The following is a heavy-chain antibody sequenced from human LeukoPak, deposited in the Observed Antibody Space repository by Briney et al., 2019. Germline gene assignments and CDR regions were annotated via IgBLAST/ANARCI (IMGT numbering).Heavy chain of an antibody. V-gene: IGHV1-24*01. D-gene: IGHD2-15*01. CDR1: GYTFTELS. CDR3: ATGCSGGSCPFQVRAFDI. Sequence: ASVKVSCKVSGYTFTELSMHWVRQAPGKGLEWMGGFDPEDGETIYAQKFQGRVTMTEDTSTDTAYMELSSLRSEDTAVYYCATGCSGGSCPFQVRAFDIWGQGTMVTVSS. CDR2: FDPEDGET. J-gene: IGHJ3*02.